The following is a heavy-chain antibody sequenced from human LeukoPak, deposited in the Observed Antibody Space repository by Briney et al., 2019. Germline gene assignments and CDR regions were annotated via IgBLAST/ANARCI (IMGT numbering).Heavy chain of an antibody. Sequence: GGSLRLSCAASGFTFSDNYMSWIRHVPGKGLEWVSGTNRRGDITGYADFVKGRFTISRDNAKNSLYLQMNSLRVEDTALYHCARKGLGGELGGFDSWGQGTLVTVSS. D-gene: IGHD1-7*01. V-gene: IGHV3-20*01. CDR3: ARKGLGGELGGFDS. CDR2: TNRRGDIT. CDR1: GFTFSDNY. J-gene: IGHJ4*02.